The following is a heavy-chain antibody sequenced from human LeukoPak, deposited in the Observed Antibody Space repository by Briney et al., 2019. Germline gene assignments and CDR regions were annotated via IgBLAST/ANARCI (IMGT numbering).Heavy chain of an antibody. Sequence: PGGSLRLSCAASGFTFSSYAMHWVRQAPGKGLEWVAVISYDGSNKYYADSVKGRFTISRHNSKNTLYLQMNSLRAEDTAVYYCARDKEQLVQMDYWGQGTLVTVSS. CDR2: ISYDGSNK. V-gene: IGHV3-30-3*01. CDR1: GFTFSSYA. D-gene: IGHD6-6*01. CDR3: ARDKEQLVQMDY. J-gene: IGHJ4*02.